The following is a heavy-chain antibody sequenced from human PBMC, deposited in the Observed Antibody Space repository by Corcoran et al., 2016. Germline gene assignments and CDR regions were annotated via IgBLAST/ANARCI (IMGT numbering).Heavy chain of an antibody. CDR1: GYTFTTYF. Sequence: QVQLVQSGAEVRKPGASVKISCKASGYTFTTYFIHWVRQAPGQGLEWMGIIKPFSGTTAYAPKFQGTVTMTRDTSTSTGYMELSSLRSEDTAVYYCARSGNYDSNGPPHYWGQGTLVTVSS. D-gene: IGHD3-22*01. V-gene: IGHV1-46*01. J-gene: IGHJ4*02. CDR3: ARSGNYDSNGPPHY. CDR2: IKPFSGTT.